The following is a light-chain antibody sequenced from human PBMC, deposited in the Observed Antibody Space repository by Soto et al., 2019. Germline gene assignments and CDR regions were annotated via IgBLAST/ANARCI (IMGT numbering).Light chain of an antibody. CDR3: QQYYSTPRT. CDR1: QNVLFSSNNKNY. J-gene: IGKJ1*01. V-gene: IGKV4-1*01. CDR2: WAS. Sequence: DIVMTQSPDSLAVSLGERATINCKSSQNVLFSSNNKNYLAWYQQKPGHTPKLLMYWASTRESGVPDRFSGSGSGTDFTLTISSLQAEDVAVYYCQQYYSTPRTFGQGTKVDIK.